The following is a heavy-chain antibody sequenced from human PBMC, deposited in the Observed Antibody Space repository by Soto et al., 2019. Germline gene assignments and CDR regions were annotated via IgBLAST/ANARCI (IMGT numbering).Heavy chain of an antibody. CDR3: AREDDGGDRDYYGLDV. V-gene: IGHV4-30-4*08. Sequence: QVQLQQSGPGLVKPSQTLSLTCTVSGGSISSDNYHWNWIRQSPGKGLEWIGYIYYSGSIFYNPSFKGRVTISVDTYKNQFSLQLSSVTAADTAVYFCAREDDGGDRDYYGLDVWGQGTTVTVSS. J-gene: IGHJ6*02. D-gene: IGHD2-21*02. CDR1: GGSISSDNYH. CDR2: IYYSGSI.